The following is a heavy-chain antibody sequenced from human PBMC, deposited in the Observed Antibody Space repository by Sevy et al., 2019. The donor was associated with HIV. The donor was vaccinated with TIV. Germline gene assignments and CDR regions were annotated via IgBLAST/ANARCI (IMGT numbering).Heavy chain of an antibody. CDR3: GREHSGGDYGMDV. Sequence: GGSLRLSCEASGFTFSDHGMNWVRQAPGKGLEWVALISFDGSVKYYADSVKGRLTISSDNSTNTLYLQTTGLRVEDTAVYYWGREHSGGDYGMDVWGQGTTVTVSS. CDR1: GFTFSDHG. D-gene: IGHD3-10*01. J-gene: IGHJ6*02. CDR2: ISFDGSVK. V-gene: IGHV3-30*03.